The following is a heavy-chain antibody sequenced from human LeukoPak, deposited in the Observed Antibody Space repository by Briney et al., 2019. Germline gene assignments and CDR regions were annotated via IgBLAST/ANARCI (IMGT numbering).Heavy chain of an antibody. CDR1: GGTFSSYA. CDR2: IIPIFGTA. Sequence: GASVKVSCKASGGTFSSYAISWVRQAPGQGLEWMGGIIPIFGTANYAQKFQGRVTITADESTSTAYMELSSLRSEDTAVYYCARRKDGSGSSYDYWGQGTLVTVSS. V-gene: IGHV1-69*13. J-gene: IGHJ4*02. CDR3: ARRKDGSGSSYDY. D-gene: IGHD3-10*01.